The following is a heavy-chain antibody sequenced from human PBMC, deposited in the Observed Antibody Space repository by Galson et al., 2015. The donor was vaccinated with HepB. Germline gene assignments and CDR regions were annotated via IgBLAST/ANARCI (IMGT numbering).Heavy chain of an antibody. Sequence: SVKVSCKASGGTFSSYAISWVRQAPGQGLEWMGGIIPIFGTANYAQKFQGRVTITADKSTSTAYMELSSLRSEDTAVYYCAAGIAVADPGPYNDYNWFDPWGQGTLVTVSS. CDR2: IIPIFGTA. D-gene: IGHD6-19*01. CDR1: GGTFSSYA. J-gene: IGHJ5*02. CDR3: AAGIAVADPGPYNDYNWFDP. V-gene: IGHV1-69*06.